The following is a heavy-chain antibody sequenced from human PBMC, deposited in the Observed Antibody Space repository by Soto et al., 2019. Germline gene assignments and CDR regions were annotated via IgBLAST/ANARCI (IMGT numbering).Heavy chain of an antibody. J-gene: IGHJ5*02. CDR2: INHSGST. CDR3: VRVGTDTVTTNFDS. V-gene: IGHV4-34*01. Sequence: PSETLSLTCAVYGGSFSGYYWSWIRQPPGKGLEWIGEINHSGSTNYNPSLKSRVTISVDTSKNQFSLKLSSVTAADTAVYYCVRVGTDTVTTNFDSCAQRTPVPVS. D-gene: IGHD4-17*01. CDR1: GGSFSGYY.